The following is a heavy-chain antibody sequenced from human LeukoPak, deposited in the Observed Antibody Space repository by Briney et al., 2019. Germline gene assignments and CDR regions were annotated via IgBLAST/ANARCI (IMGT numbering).Heavy chain of an antibody. CDR3: ARVRVRDSSGWYVFSFRARGHDDSLSPDEYNWFDP. Sequence: ASVKVSCKASGYTFTSYDINWVRQATGQGLEWMGWMNPNSGNTGYAQKFQGRVTMTRNTSISTAYMELSSLRSEDTAVYYCARVRVRDSSGWYVFSFRARGHDDSLSPDEYNWFDPWGQGTLVTVSS. J-gene: IGHJ5*02. CDR2: MNPNSGNT. V-gene: IGHV1-8*01. CDR1: GYTFTSYD. D-gene: IGHD6-19*01.